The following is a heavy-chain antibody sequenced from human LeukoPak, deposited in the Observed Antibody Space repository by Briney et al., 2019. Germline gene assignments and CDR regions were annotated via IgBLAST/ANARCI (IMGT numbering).Heavy chain of an antibody. CDR1: GGSSSSGDYY. J-gene: IGHJ4*02. CDR3: ARGLTIYYFDY. CDR2: IYYIGST. Sequence: SQTLSLTCTVSGGSSSSGDYYWSWIRQPPGKGLEWIGYIYYIGSTYYNPSLKSRVTISVDTSKNQFSLKLSSVTAADTAVYYCARGLTIYYFDYWGQGTLVTVSS. D-gene: IGHD3-3*02. V-gene: IGHV4-30-4*01.